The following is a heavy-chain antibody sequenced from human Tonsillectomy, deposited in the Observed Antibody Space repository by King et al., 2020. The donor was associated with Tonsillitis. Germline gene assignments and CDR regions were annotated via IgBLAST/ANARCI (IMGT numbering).Heavy chain of an antibody. CDR2: INPNSGGT. D-gene: IGHD6-13*01. Sequence: QLVQSGAEVKKPGASVKVSCKASGYTFTGYYMHWVRQAPGQGLEWMGWINPNSGGTNYAQKFQGRVTTTRETSISTAYMELSRLRSDDTAVYYCAREPYSSSWDDAFDIWGQGTMVTVSS. CDR1: GYTFTGYY. CDR3: AREPYSSSWDDAFDI. J-gene: IGHJ3*02. V-gene: IGHV1-2*02.